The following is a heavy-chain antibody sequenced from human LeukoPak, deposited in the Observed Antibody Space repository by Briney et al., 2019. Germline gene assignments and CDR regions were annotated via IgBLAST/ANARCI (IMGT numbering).Heavy chain of an antibody. CDR1: GGSISSYY. CDR3: ARDGVPYYDFWSGYYREGRDYYYYYMDV. J-gene: IGHJ6*03. Sequence: SETLSLTCTVSGGSISSYYWSWIRQPPGKGLEWIGYIYYSGSTNYNPSLKSRVTISVDTSKNQFSLKLSSVTAADTAVYYCARDGVPYYDFWSGYYREGRDYYYYYMDVWGKGTTVTVSS. V-gene: IGHV4-59*01. D-gene: IGHD3-3*01. CDR2: IYYSGST.